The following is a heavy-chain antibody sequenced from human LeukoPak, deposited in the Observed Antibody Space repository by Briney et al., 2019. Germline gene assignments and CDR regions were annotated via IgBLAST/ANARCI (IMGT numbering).Heavy chain of an antibody. CDR3: ASTGGGGLYYFDY. CDR2: IDYSGST. CDR1: GGSFSGYY. V-gene: IGHV4-59*08. D-gene: IGHD3-10*01. Sequence: SETLSLTCAVYGGSFSGYYWSWIRQPPGKGLEWIGYIDYSGSTNYNPSLKSRVTISVDTSKNQFSLKLRSVTAADTAVYYCASTGGGGLYYFDYWGQGTLVTVSS. J-gene: IGHJ4*02.